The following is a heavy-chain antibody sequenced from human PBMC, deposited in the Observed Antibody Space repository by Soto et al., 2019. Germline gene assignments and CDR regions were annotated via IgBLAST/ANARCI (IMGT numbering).Heavy chain of an antibody. Sequence: SVKVSCKASGGTFSSYAISWVRQAPGQGLEWMGGIIPIFGTANYAQKFQGRVTITADESTSTAYMELSSLRSEDTAVYYCARGLLLVTGLYYYYGMDVWGQGTTVTVSS. J-gene: IGHJ6*02. V-gene: IGHV1-69*13. CDR2: IIPIFGTA. D-gene: IGHD2-15*01. CDR1: GGTFSSYA. CDR3: ARGLLLVTGLYYYYGMDV.